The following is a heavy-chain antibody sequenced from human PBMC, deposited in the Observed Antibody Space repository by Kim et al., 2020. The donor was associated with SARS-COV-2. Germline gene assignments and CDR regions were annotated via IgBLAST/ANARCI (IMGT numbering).Heavy chain of an antibody. Sequence: SVKGRFTISRDNAKNSLYLQMNGRRAEDTALYYCAKAVDIVATIGPDAFDIWGQGTMVTVSS. CDR3: AKAVDIVATIGPDAFDI. J-gene: IGHJ3*02. V-gene: IGHV3-9*01. D-gene: IGHD5-12*01.